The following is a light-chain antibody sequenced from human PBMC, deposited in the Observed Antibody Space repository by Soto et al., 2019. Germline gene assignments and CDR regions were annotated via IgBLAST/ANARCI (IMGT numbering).Light chain of an antibody. V-gene: IGLV2-14*01. CDR1: SSDVGGYNY. Sequence: GASSDVGGYNYVSWYQLHPGKAPKLLVYEVSNRPSGVSNRFSGSKSGNTASLTISGLQAEDEAAYYCSSYTSSTGYVFGTGTKLTVL. CDR2: EVS. CDR3: SSYTSSTGYV. J-gene: IGLJ1*01.